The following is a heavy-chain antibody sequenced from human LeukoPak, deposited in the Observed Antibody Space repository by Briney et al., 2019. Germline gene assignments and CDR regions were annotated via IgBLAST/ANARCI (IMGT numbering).Heavy chain of an antibody. CDR1: GYTFISYA. CDR3: ARYPVAGTSAFDI. J-gene: IGHJ3*02. CDR2: INAGNGNT. D-gene: IGHD6-19*01. V-gene: IGHV1-3*01. Sequence: ASVKVSCKASGYTFISYAIHWVRQAPGQRLEWMGWINAGNGNTKYSQKFQGRVTITRDTSASTAYMELSSLRSEDTAVYYCARYPVAGTSAFDIWGQGAMVTVSS.